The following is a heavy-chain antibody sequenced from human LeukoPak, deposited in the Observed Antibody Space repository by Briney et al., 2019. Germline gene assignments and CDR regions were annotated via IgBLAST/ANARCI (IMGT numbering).Heavy chain of an antibody. CDR3: ASQAGGDYAYYYYMDV. J-gene: IGHJ6*03. CDR2: IYYSGST. Sequence: SETLSLTCTVSGGSISSSSYYWGWIRQPPGKGLEWIGSIYYSGSTYYNPSLKSRVTISVDTSKNQFSLKLSSVTATDTAVYYCASQAGGDYAYYYYMDVWGKGTPVTISS. CDR1: GGSISSSSYY. D-gene: IGHD4-17*01. V-gene: IGHV4-39*01.